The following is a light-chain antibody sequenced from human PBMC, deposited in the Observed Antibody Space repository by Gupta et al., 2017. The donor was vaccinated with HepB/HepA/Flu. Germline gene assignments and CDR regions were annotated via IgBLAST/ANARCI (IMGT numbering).Light chain of an antibody. CDR1: RGISNH. CDR2: AAS. J-gene: IGKJ1*01. CDR3: QKYSSAPRT. Sequence: DIQMTQSSSSLSASVGDRVTITCRASRGISNHLAWYQQKPGKAPTLLIAAASILQSGVPSRFSGSGSGTDFTLAISSLHPDDVATYYCQKYSSAPRTFGQGTRVEIK. V-gene: IGKV1-27*01.